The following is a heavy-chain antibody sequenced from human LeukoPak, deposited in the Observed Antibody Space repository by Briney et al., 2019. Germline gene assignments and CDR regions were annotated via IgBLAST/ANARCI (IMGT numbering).Heavy chain of an antibody. CDR3: ARDVEHSGSYYRDYYYYMDV. D-gene: IGHD1-26*01. CDR2: IIPIFGTA. CDR1: GGTFSSYA. J-gene: IGHJ6*03. V-gene: IGHV1-69*13. Sequence: ASVKVSCKASGGTFSSYAISWVRQAPGQGLEWMGGIIPIFGTANYAQKFQGSVTITADESTSTAYMELSSLRSEDTAVYYCARDVEHSGSYYRDYYYYMDVWGKGTTVTVSS.